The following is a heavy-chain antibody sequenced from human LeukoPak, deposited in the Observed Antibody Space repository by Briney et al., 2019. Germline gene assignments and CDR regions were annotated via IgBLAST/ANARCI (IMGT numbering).Heavy chain of an antibody. CDR2: ISYDGSNK. J-gene: IGHJ6*02. D-gene: IGHD3-3*01. CDR3: APSGYYDFWSAPHGMDV. Sequence: PGGSLRLSCAASGFTFSSYGMHWVRQAPGKGLEWVAVISYDGSNKYYADSVKGRFTISRDNSKNTLYLQMNSLRAEDTAVYYCAPSGYYDFWSAPHGMDVWGQGTTVTVSS. V-gene: IGHV3-30*03. CDR1: GFTFSSYG.